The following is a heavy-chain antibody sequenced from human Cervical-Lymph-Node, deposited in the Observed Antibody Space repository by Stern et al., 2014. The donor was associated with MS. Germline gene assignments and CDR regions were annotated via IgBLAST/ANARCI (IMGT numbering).Heavy chain of an antibody. J-gene: IGHJ5*02. CDR2: IYYSEST. Sequence: QVQLQESGPGLVKPSETLSLTCTVSGGSIRSYYWSWIRQPPGKGLEWIGYIYYSESTNYNPSLKSRVTISVDTSKNQFSLKLSSVTAADTAVYYCARGATQAFDPWGQGTLVTVSS. CDR3: ARGATQAFDP. CDR1: GGSIRSYY. V-gene: IGHV4-59*01.